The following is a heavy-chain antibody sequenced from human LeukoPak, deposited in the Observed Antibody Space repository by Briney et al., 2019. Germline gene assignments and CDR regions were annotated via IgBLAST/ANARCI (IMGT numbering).Heavy chain of an antibody. V-gene: IGHV4-59*08. D-gene: IGHD3-9*01. J-gene: IGHJ4*02. CDR1: GGSISSYY. Sequence: SETLSLTCTVSGGSISSYYWSWIRQPPGKGLEWIAYIYYSGSTNYNPSLKSRLAISLDTSNNQFSLKLSPVTAADTAVYYCARLFRYYDILTGYVPGAFDCWGQGTLVTVSS. CDR3: ARLFRYYDILTGYVPGAFDC. CDR2: IYYSGST.